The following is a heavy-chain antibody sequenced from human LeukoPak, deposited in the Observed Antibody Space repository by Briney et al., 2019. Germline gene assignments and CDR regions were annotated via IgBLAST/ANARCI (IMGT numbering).Heavy chain of an antibody. CDR3: ARDHYGDYVFDY. V-gene: IGHV3-74*01. CDR2: INSDGSGT. CDR1: GFTFSTYW. J-gene: IGHJ4*02. Sequence: PGGSLRLSCAASGFTFSTYWMHWVRHAPGKGLVWVSRINSDGSGTTYADSVEGRFTISRDNAKTTLYLQMNSLRAEDTAVYYCARDHYGDYVFDYWGQGTLVTVSS. D-gene: IGHD4-17*01.